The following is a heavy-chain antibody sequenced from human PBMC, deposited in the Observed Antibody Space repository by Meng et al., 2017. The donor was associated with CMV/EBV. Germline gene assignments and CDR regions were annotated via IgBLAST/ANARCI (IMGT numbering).Heavy chain of an antibody. CDR2: IDWDDGK. CDR3: ARMVGATGFDY. CDR1: GFSLSTSAMR. Sequence: SGPTLVKPTQTLTLTCTLSGFSLSTSAMRVSWIRQPPGKALEWLARIDWDDGKFYSTSLKTRLTISKDTSKNQVVLTMTNIDPVDTATYYCARMVGATGFDYWGQGTLVTVSS. V-gene: IGHV2-70D*14. D-gene: IGHD1-26*01. J-gene: IGHJ4*02.